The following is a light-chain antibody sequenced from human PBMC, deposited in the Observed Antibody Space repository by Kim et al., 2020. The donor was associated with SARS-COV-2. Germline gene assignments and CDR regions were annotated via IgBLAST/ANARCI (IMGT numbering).Light chain of an antibody. CDR3: QAWDSSTAK. J-gene: IGLJ2*01. V-gene: IGLV3-1*01. Sequence: VSPGQTASITCSGDKLGDKYACWYQQKPGQSPVLVIYQDSKRPSGIPERFSGSNSGNTATLTISGTQAMDEADYYCQAWDSSTAKFGGGTKVTVL. CDR2: QDS. CDR1: KLGDKY.